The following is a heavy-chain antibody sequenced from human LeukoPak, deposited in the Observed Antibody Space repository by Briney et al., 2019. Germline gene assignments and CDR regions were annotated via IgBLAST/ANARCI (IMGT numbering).Heavy chain of an antibody. D-gene: IGHD1-26*01. CDR2: IYYSGST. V-gene: IGHV4-59*01. CDR1: GGSISSYY. J-gene: IGHJ4*02. Sequence: VKPSETLSLTCTVSGGSISSYYWSWIRQPPGKGLEWIGYIYYSGSTNYNPSLKSRVTISVDTSKNQFSLKLSSVTAADTAVYYCASFVGATTLFDYWGQGALVTVSS. CDR3: ASFVGATTLFDY.